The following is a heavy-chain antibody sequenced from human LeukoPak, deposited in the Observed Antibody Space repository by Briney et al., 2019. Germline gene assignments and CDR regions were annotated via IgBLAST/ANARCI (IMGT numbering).Heavy chain of an antibody. J-gene: IGHJ4*02. CDR2: IRSKVYGGAP. Sequence: SGGSLGLSRSASGFTFGDFTMSWFRQSPGQGLEWVGFIRSKVYGGAPEHAASVAARFTISRDDSTSIAYLQMNSVQAEDTAVYYCARGSGRYVMVDWWGQGTLVTVSS. CDR1: GFTFGDFT. D-gene: IGHD6-19*01. V-gene: IGHV3-49*03. CDR3: ARGSGRYVMVDW.